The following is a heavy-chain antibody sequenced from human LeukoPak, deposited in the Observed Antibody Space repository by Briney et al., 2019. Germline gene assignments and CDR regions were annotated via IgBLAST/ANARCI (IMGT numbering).Heavy chain of an antibody. J-gene: IGHJ4*02. D-gene: IGHD5-24*01. Sequence: GGSLRLSCVVSGFTLKTFKMNWVRQAPGQGLEWVSSISSDSTYTSYADSVKGRFTISGDNAKNSMYLQMDSLRAEDTAVYYCARVRRDGYYFDSWGQGTLITVSS. CDR2: ISSDSTYT. CDR3: ARVRRDGYYFDS. CDR1: GFTLKTFK. V-gene: IGHV3-21*01.